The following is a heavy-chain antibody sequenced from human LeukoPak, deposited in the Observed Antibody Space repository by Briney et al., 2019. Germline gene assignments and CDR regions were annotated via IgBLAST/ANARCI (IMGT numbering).Heavy chain of an antibody. V-gene: IGHV3-23*01. CDR1: GFTFSSYA. Sequence: GSLRLSCAASGFTFSSYAMSWVRQAPGKGLEWVSAISGSGGSTYYADSVKGRFTISRDNSKNTLYLQMNSLRAEDTAVYYCAKFDWNDGYFDYWGQGTLVTVSS. CDR2: ISGSGGST. CDR3: AKFDWNDGYFDY. D-gene: IGHD1-1*01. J-gene: IGHJ4*02.